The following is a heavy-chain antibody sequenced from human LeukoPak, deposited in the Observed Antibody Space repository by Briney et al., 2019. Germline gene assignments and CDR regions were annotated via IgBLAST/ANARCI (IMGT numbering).Heavy chain of an antibody. CDR2: ISDDGSKK. V-gene: IGHV3-30-3*01. Sequence: GGSLRLSCAASGFIFSNYAIHWVRQAPGKGLEWAAVISDDGSKKYYADSVKGRFTISRDNSENTVYLQMNSLRVEDTAVYYCARPLISSGSCLIYWGQGTLVTVSS. CDR3: ARPLISSGSCLIY. J-gene: IGHJ4*02. D-gene: IGHD3-10*01. CDR1: GFIFSNYA.